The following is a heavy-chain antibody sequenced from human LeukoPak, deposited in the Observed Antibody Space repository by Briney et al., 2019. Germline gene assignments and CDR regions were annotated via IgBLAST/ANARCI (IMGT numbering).Heavy chain of an antibody. V-gene: IGHV3-23*01. D-gene: IGHD1-1*01. CDR1: GFSFSTYA. CDR2: ISASGDST. Sequence: PGGSLRLSCAASGFSFSTYAMSWVRQAPGKGLEWVSGISASGDSTYYGDSVKGRFTISRDNFEDTLYLQMNSLRAEDTAVYYCARDRFMTTWKADYWGQGTLVTVSS. CDR3: ARDRFMTTWKADY. J-gene: IGHJ4*02.